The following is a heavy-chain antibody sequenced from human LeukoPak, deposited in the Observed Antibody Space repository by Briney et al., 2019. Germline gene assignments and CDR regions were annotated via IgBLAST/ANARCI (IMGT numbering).Heavy chain of an antibody. V-gene: IGHV4-34*01. J-gene: IGHJ4*02. D-gene: IGHD6-13*01. CDR1: GGSFSGYY. Sequence: SETLSLTCAVYGGSFSGYYWSWIRQPPGKGLEWIGEINHSGSTNYNPSLKSRVTISVDTSKDQFSLKLSSVTAADTAVYYCARIAAAGTIWGQGTLVTVSS. CDR2: INHSGST. CDR3: ARIAAAGTI.